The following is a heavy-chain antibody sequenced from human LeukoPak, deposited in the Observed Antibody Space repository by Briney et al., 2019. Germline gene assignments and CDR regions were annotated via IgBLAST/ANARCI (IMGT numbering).Heavy chain of an antibody. J-gene: IGHJ4*02. D-gene: IGHD4/OR15-4a*01. CDR1: GIPFSRSG. V-gene: IGHV3-33*01. CDR3: ARDKGATSIDN. CDR2: IYYDGSSK. Sequence: GGSLRLSCAASGIPFSRSGMHWVRQAPGKGLDWVAFIYYDGSSKYYADSVKGRFTISRDNSKDTVYLQMNSLRAEDTAVYFCARDKGATSIDNWGQGALVTVSS.